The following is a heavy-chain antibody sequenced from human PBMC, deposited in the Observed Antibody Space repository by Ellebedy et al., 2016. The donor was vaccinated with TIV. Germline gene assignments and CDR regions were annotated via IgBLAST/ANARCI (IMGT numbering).Heavy chain of an antibody. Sequence: GESLKISCTASGFTFGDNAMSWFRQAPGKGLEWVGLIRSKGYGGTTEYAASVKGRFTISRDDSKSIAYLQMSSLKTEDTAVYYCSRGVSGWYPYYFDYWGQGTLVTVSS. CDR1: GFTFGDNA. D-gene: IGHD6-19*01. V-gene: IGHV3-49*03. J-gene: IGHJ4*02. CDR3: SRGVSGWYPYYFDY. CDR2: IRSKGYGGTT.